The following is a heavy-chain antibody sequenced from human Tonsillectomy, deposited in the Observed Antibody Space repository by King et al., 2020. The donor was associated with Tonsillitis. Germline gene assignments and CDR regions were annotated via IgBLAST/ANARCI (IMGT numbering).Heavy chain of an antibody. Sequence: VQLQESGPGLVKPSQTLSLTCTVSGGSISSGGYYWSWIRQHPGKGLEWIGYIYYSGSTYYNPSLKSRVTISVDTSKNQFSLKLSSVTAADTAVYYCARDRGDSGPDDYYYYGMDVWGQGTTVTVSS. J-gene: IGHJ6*02. V-gene: IGHV4-31*03. CDR2: IYYSGST. D-gene: IGHD5-12*01. CDR3: ARDRGDSGPDDYYYYGMDV. CDR1: GGSISSGGYY.